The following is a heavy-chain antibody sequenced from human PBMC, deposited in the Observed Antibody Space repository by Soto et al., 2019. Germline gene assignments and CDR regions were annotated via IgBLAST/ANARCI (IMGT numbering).Heavy chain of an antibody. D-gene: IGHD1-1*01. V-gene: IGHV1-3*04. CDR2: INTGHGNT. Sequence: QVQLVQSGAEVKKPGASVKVSCTASGYTFTDCSIHWVRQAPGQGLEWMGWINTGHGNTQYSLKFQDRVTITRESSATTAYMELSSLTSEDTAVYYCASAPWRATVSYWYFDVWGRGTLVTVSS. J-gene: IGHJ2*01. CDR1: GYTFTDCS. CDR3: ASAPWRATVSYWYFDV.